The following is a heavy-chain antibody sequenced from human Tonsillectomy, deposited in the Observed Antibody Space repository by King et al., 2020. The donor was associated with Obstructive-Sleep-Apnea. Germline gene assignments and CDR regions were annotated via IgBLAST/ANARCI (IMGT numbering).Heavy chain of an antibody. CDR2: ISAYNGNT. CDR3: ARGQEHHPDYDFWSGYWFDP. CDR1: GYTFTSYG. D-gene: IGHD3-3*01. J-gene: IGHJ5*02. V-gene: IGHV1-18*04. Sequence: QLVQSGAEVKKPGASVKVSCKASGYTFTSYGISWVRQAPGQGLEWMGWISAYNGNTNYAQKLQGRVTMTTDTSTSTAYMELRSLRSDDTAVYYCARGQEHHPDYDFWSGYWFDPWGQGTLVTVSS.